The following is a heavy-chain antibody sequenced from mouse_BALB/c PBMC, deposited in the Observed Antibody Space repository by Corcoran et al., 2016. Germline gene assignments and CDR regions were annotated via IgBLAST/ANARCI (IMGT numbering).Heavy chain of an antibody. CDR2: INPNNGGT. J-gene: IGHJ1*01. CDR1: GYTFTDYS. V-gene: IGHV1-26*01. D-gene: IGHD2-14*01. CDR3: ARDRYWYFDV. Sequence: EVQLQQSGPELVKPGASVQMSCKASGYTFTDYSIKWVKQSHGKSIEWIGDINPNNGGTSYNQKFKGKATLTVDKSSSTAYMQLNSLTSEDSAVYYCARDRYWYFDVWGAGTTVTVSS.